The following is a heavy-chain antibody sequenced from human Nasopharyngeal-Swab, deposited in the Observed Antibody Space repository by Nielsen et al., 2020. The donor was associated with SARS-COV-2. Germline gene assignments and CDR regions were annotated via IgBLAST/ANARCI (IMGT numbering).Heavy chain of an antibody. CDR3: ARQDYDFWSGFNGYYYGMDV. CDR1: GGSISSSNW. CDR2: IYHRGST. Sequence: SETLSLTCAVSGGSISSSNWWNWVRQPPGKGLEWIGEIYHRGSTNYNPSLKSRVTISVDKSKNQFSLKLSSVTAADTAVYYCARQDYDFWSGFNGYYYGMDVWGQGTTVTVSS. V-gene: IGHV4-4*02. D-gene: IGHD3-3*01. J-gene: IGHJ6*02.